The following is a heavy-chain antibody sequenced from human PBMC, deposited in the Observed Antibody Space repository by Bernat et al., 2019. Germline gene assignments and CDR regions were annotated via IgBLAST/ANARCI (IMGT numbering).Heavy chain of an antibody. CDR2: ISSNGGST. Sequence: EVQLVESGGGLVQPGGSLRLSCSASGFTFSSYAMHWVRQAPGKGLEYVSAISSNGGSTYYADSVKGRFTISRDNSKNTLYLQMSSLRAEDTAVYYCVKFSGANYYGSGNKGPDFDYWGQGTLVTVSS. D-gene: IGHD3-10*01. CDR1: GFTFSSYA. J-gene: IGHJ4*02. V-gene: IGHV3-64D*06. CDR3: VKFSGANYYGSGNKGPDFDY.